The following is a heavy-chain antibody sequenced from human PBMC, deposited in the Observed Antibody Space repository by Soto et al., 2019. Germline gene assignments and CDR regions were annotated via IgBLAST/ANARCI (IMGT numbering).Heavy chain of an antibody. J-gene: IGHJ4*02. CDR1: GFTFSYYA. CDR2: ISGGGDST. CDR3: AKDLLMITFGGVIAHFDC. Sequence: GGSLRLSCAASGFTFSYYAMSWVRQAPGKGLEWVSGISGGGDSTYYADSVKGRFTISRDNSKNTLYLQMNSLTAEDTAVYYCAKDLLMITFGGVIAHFDCWGQGTLVTVSS. D-gene: IGHD3-16*02. V-gene: IGHV3-23*01.